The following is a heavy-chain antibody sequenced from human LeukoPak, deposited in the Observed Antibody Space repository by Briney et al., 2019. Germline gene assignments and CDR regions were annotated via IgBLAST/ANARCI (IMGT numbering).Heavy chain of an antibody. D-gene: IGHD1-26*01. J-gene: IGHJ3*02. CDR2: ISGSGGST. Sequence: RTGGSLRLSCAASGFTFSSYAMSWVRQAPGKGLEWVSAISGSGGSTYYADSVKGRFTISRDNSKNTLYLQMNSLRAEDTAVYYCAKRVGTVSGAFDIWGQGTMVTVSS. CDR1: GFTFSSYA. CDR3: AKRVGTVSGAFDI. V-gene: IGHV3-23*01.